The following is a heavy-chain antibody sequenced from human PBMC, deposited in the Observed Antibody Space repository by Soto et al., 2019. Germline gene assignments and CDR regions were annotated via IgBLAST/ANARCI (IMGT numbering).Heavy chain of an antibody. Sequence: SETLSLTCTVSGGSVSSGSYYWSWIRQPPGKGLEWIGYIYYSGSTNYNPSLKSRVTISVDTSKNQSSLKLSSVTAADTAVYYCARDVWGCSSTSCSYGMDVWGQGTTVTVSS. CDR2: IYYSGST. CDR1: GGSVSSGSYY. D-gene: IGHD2-2*01. V-gene: IGHV4-61*01. J-gene: IGHJ6*02. CDR3: ARDVWGCSSTSCSYGMDV.